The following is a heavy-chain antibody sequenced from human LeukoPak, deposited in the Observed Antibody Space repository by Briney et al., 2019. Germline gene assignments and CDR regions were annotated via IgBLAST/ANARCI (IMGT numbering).Heavy chain of an antibody. CDR2: ISYSGTT. D-gene: IGHD3-10*01. CDR3: AANSADYNTLGSSYKV. Sequence: SETLSLTCTVSGGSISSSYWSWIRQPPGTGLEWIGYISYSGTTYYNPSLKSRVTISVDTSKNQFSLKLNSVTAADTAVFYCAANSADYNTLGSSYKVWGQEPWSPSPQ. CDR1: GGSISSSY. V-gene: IGHV4-59*04. J-gene: IGHJ4*01.